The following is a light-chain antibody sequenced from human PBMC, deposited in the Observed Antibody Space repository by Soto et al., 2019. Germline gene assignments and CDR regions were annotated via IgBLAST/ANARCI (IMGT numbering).Light chain of an antibody. CDR3: SAWDDSLSAYV. Sequence: QSVLTQPPSASGTPGQRVTISCSGSSSNIGSDFVYWYQQLPGTAPKLLIYHNYQRPSGVPDRFSGSKSGTSGPLAISDLRSEDEADYYCSAWDDSLSAYVFGAGTKLTVL. V-gene: IGLV1-47*01. J-gene: IGLJ1*01. CDR2: HNY. CDR1: SSNIGSDF.